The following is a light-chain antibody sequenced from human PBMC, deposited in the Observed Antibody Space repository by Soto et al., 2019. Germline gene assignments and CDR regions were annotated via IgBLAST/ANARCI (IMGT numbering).Light chain of an antibody. CDR1: QSISIW. V-gene: IGKV1-5*03. J-gene: IGKJ1*01. Sequence: DIQMTQSPSTLSASVGDRVTITCRASQSISIWLAWYQQKPGKAPKILIYKASSLESGVPSRFSGSGSGTEFTLTISSLQSEDFATYYCQQYYSYPWTFGQGTKVDIK. CDR3: QQYYSYPWT. CDR2: KAS.